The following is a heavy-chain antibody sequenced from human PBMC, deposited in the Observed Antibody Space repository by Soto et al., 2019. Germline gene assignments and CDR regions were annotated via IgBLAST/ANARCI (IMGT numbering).Heavy chain of an antibody. CDR2: IYYSGST. Sequence: QVQLQESGPGLVKPSQTLSLTCTVSGGSISSVDYFWSWIRQPPGKVLEWIGYIYYSGSTYYNPSLTSLVTISVDTSKNQFSLKLSSVTAADTAVYYCARVKAGVVYWGQGTLVTVFS. J-gene: IGHJ4*02. CDR1: GGSISSVDYF. V-gene: IGHV4-30-4*01. CDR3: ARVKAGVVY. D-gene: IGHD6-13*01.